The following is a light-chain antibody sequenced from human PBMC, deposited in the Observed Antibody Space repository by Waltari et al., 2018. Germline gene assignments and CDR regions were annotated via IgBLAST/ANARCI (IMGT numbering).Light chain of an antibody. J-gene: IGKJ5*01. CDR3: QQGRSWPPVT. Sequence: EIVLTQSPATLSLSPGERATLSCRASQSVGSSLAWYQQTPGLAPRLLIYDTFNRATGIPARCSGSGSGTDFPLTISSLEPEDLAVYFCQQGRSWPPVTFGQGTRLEIK. V-gene: IGKV3-11*01. CDR2: DTF. CDR1: QSVGSS.